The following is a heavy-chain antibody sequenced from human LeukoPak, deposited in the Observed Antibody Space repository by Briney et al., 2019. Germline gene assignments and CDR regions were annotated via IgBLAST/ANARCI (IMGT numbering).Heavy chain of an antibody. V-gene: IGHV3-30-3*01. J-gene: IGHJ4*02. CDR2: ISYDGSNK. Sequence: GGSLRLSCAASAFTFSSYAMHWVRQAPGKGLEWVAVISYDGSNKYYADSVKGRFTISRDNSKNTLYLQMNSLRAEDTAVYYCARDLLELRLWGQGTLVTVSS. CDR3: ARDLLELRL. D-gene: IGHD1-7*01. CDR1: AFTFSSYA.